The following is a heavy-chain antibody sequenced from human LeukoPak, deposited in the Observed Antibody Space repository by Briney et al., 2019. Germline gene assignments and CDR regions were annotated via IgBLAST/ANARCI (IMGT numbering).Heavy chain of an antibody. D-gene: IGHD5-18*01. CDR3: ARAGGYSYGYVMA. CDR2: IYSGGST. Sequence: PGGSLRLSCAASGFTVSSNYMSWVRQAPGKGLEWVSVIYSGGSTYYADSVKGRFTISRDNSKNTLYLQMNSLRAEDTAVYYCARAGGYSYGYVMAWGQGTLVTVSS. CDR1: GFTVSSNY. J-gene: IGHJ5*02. V-gene: IGHV3-66*01.